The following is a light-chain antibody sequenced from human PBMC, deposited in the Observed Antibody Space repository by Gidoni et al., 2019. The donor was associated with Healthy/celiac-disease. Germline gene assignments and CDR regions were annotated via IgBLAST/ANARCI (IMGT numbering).Light chain of an antibody. CDR3: QQYNNWRALT. CDR2: GAS. J-gene: IGKJ4*01. V-gene: IGKV3-15*01. CDR1: PSVISN. Sequence: IAKKQSPATLSVSPGKRATLPCRASPSVISNLAWYQQKPGQAPRVLIYGASTRATGIPARFSGSGCGTEFTLTISSLQYEDFAVYYCQQYNNWRALTFGGGTKVEIK.